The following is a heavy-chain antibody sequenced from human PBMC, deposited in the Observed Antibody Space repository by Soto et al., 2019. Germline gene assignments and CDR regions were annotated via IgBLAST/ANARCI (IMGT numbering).Heavy chain of an antibody. CDR3: ARGGTPIAY. Sequence: QVQLVQSGAEVKKPGASVKVSCKASGYNFTNFGISRLRQAPGQGLERMGWISAYNGNTNYAQNFQGRGTRTTDTSTSTAYMELRSLGSDDTAVYYCARGGTPIAYWGQGTLVTVSS. CDR1: GYNFTNFG. J-gene: IGHJ4*02. D-gene: IGHD3-16*01. V-gene: IGHV1-18*01. CDR2: ISAYNGNT.